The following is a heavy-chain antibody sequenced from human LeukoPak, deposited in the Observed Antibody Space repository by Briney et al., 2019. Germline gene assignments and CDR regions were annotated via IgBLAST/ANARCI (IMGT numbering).Heavy chain of an antibody. CDR2: VYYTGNI. D-gene: IGHD2-15*01. Sequence: SETLSLTCTVSGGSISSGGYFWNWIRQHPGKGLEWIGYVYYTGNIHYNPSLKSRLIISVDTSKNQFSLKLRSVTTADTAVYYCARENVVITAQGFDYWGQGTLVTVSS. CDR1: GGSISSGGYF. J-gene: IGHJ4*02. V-gene: IGHV4-31*03. CDR3: ARENVVITAQGFDY.